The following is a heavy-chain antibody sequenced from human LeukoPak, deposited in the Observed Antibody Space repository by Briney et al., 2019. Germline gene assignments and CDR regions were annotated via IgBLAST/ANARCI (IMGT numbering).Heavy chain of an antibody. Sequence: ASVKVSCKASGYTFTRYYMHWVRQAPGQGLEWMGIINPSGGSTSYAQKFQGRVTMTRDTSTSTVYMELNSLRAEDTAVYHCARGAYSVAAGLDYWGQGTLVTVSS. CDR3: ARGAYSVAAGLDY. V-gene: IGHV1-46*01. D-gene: IGHD4-11*01. CDR1: GYTFTRYY. CDR2: INPSGGST. J-gene: IGHJ4*02.